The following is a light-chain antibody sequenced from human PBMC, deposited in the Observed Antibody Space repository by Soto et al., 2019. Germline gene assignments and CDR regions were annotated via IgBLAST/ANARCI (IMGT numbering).Light chain of an antibody. J-gene: IGLJ2*01. CDR1: NIGSKS. V-gene: IGLV3-21*02. CDR3: QVWDSPTDHVV. CDR2: DNR. Sequence: SYELTQPPSVSLAPGQTATVTCGGDNIGSKSVHWYQQKPGQAPVLIVYDNRNRPSGIPERFTGSNSGNTATLTISWVEAGDEADYYCQVWDSPTDHVVFGGGTQLTVL.